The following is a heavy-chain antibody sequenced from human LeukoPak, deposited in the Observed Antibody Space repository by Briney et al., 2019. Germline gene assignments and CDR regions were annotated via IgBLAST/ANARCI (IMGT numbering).Heavy chain of an antibody. CDR3: ARVGVIAVAGTAWFDP. CDR2: INPNSGGT. Sequence: ASVKVSCKASGYTFTGYYMHWVRQAPGQGLEWMGWINPNSGGTNYAQKFQGRVTMTRDTSISTAYMELSRLRSDDTAVYCCARVGVIAVAGTAWFDPWGQGTMVTVSS. CDR1: GYTFTGYY. V-gene: IGHV1-2*02. J-gene: IGHJ3*01. D-gene: IGHD6-19*01.